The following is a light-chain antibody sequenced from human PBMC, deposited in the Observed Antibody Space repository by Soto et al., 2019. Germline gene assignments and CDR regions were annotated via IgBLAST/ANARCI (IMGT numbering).Light chain of an antibody. J-gene: IGLJ3*02. CDR1: SSDVGDYDY. CDR2: GVT. V-gene: IGLV2-14*01. Sequence: QSALTQPASVSGSPGQSITISCTGTSSDVGDYDYVSWYQHHPDKAPKLIIYGVTNRPSGVSHRFSGSKSGNTASLTISGLQTEDEAHYYCCSYTRNITAHLMFGGGTKVTVL. CDR3: CSYTRNITAHLM.